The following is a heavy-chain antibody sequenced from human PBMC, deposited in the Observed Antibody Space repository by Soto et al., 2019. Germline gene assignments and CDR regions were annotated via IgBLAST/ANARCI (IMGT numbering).Heavy chain of an antibody. CDR3: ARDYSSSSSPYYCYYGMDV. CDR2: ISSSSSYI. D-gene: IGHD6-6*01. V-gene: IGHV3-21*01. CDR1: GFTFSSYS. Sequence: GGSLRLSCAASGFTFSSYSMNWVRQAPGKGLEWVSSISSSSSYIYYADSVKGRFTISRDNAKNSLYLQMNSLRAEDTAVYYCARDYSSSSSPYYCYYGMDVWGQGTTVTVSS. J-gene: IGHJ6*02.